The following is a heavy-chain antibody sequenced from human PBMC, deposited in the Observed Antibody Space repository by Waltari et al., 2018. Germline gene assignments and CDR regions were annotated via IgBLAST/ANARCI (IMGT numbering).Heavy chain of an antibody. J-gene: IGHJ5*02. Sequence: EVQLVESVGVLIQPGGSLRLSCAASGFTVSSKYMSWVRQAPGKGLEWVSLIHSDGKTYYADSAKGRFTISRDNFKNTLYLQMNSLRAEDTAVYYCTSGWGFDPWGQGTLVTVSS. CDR1: GFTVSSKY. CDR3: TSGWGFDP. D-gene: IGHD6-19*01. CDR2: IHSDGKT. V-gene: IGHV3-53*01.